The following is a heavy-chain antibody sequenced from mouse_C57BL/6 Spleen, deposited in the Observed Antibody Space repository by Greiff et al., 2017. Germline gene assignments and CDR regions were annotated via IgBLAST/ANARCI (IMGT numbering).Heavy chain of an antibody. J-gene: IGHJ3*01. CDR3: ARGDYDVWFAY. Sequence: EVKLVESGGGLVKPGGSLKLSCAASGFTFSDYGMHWVRQAPEKGLEWVAYISSGSSTIYYADTVKGRFTISRDNAKNTLFLQMTSLRSEDTAMYYCARGDYDVWFAYWGQGTLVTVSA. CDR2: ISSGSSTI. D-gene: IGHD2-4*01. V-gene: IGHV5-17*01. CDR1: GFTFSDYG.